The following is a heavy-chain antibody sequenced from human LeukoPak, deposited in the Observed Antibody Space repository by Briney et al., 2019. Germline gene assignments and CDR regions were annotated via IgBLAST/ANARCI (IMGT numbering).Heavy chain of an antibody. D-gene: IGHD5-18*01. CDR2: IDGRSTDI. CDR3: ARLRPYRYSYDC. V-gene: IGHV3-21*01. Sequence: PGGSLRLSCAASGFTFSNHAMNWVRQAPGQGLEWVSSIDGRSTDIYYADSVKGRFTISRDNAKNSLYLQMNSLRAEDTAVYYCARLRPYRYSYDCWGQGTLVTVSS. J-gene: IGHJ4*02. CDR1: GFTFSNHA.